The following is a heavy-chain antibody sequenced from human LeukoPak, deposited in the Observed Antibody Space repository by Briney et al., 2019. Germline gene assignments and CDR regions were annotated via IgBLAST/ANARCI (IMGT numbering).Heavy chain of an antibody. Sequence: GGSLRLSCAASGFTFSSYSMNWVRQAPGKGLEWVSSISSSSSYIYYADSVKGRFTISRDNAKNSLYLQMNSLRAEDTAVYYCARVNRPAAMDVGFDPWGQGTLVTVSS. V-gene: IGHV3-21*01. CDR1: GFTFSSYS. CDR2: ISSSSSYI. J-gene: IGHJ5*02. CDR3: ARVNRPAAMDVGFDP. D-gene: IGHD2-2*01.